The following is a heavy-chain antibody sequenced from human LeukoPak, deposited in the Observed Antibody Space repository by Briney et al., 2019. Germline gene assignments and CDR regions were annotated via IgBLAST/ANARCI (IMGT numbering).Heavy chain of an antibody. V-gene: IGHV3-11*01. J-gene: IGHJ4*02. CDR1: GFTFSDYY. Sequence: GGSLRLSCAASGFTFSDYYMSWIRQAPGKGLEWVSYISSSGSTIYYADSVKGRFTISRDNAKNSLYLQMNSLRAEDTAVYYCARVTGVGAREYYFDYWGQGTLVTVSS. CDR3: ARVTGVGAREYYFDY. CDR2: ISSSGSTI. D-gene: IGHD1-26*01.